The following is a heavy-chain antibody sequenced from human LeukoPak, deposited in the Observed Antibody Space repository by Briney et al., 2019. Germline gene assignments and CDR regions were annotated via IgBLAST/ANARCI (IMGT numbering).Heavy chain of an antibody. D-gene: IGHD6-19*01. CDR2: IWYDGSNK. J-gene: IGHJ4*02. V-gene: IGHV3-33*06. CDR1: GFTFSSYG. Sequence: GGSLRLSCAASGFTFSSYGVHWVRQAPAKGLECVAVIWYDGSNKYYADSVKGRFTISRDNSKNTLYLQMNSLRAEDTAVYYCAKIPLDSSDLDYWGQGTLVTVSS. CDR3: AKIPLDSSDLDY.